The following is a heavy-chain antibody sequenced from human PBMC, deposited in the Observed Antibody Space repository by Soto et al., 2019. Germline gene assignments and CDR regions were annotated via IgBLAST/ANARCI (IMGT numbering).Heavy chain of an antibody. V-gene: IGHV3-30*18. J-gene: IGHJ4*02. CDR1: GFTFSDYA. CDR2: VSHDGRNT. D-gene: IGHD6-19*01. CDR3: AKGGRQWLVTSDFNY. Sequence: VQLVESGGGVVQPGRSLRLSCAASGFTFSDYAMHWVRQAPGKGLEWVAVVSHDGRNTHYADSVKGPFTISRDSSKNTVSLEMTSLRAEETGVYYCAKGGRQWLVTSDFNYWGQGALVTVSS.